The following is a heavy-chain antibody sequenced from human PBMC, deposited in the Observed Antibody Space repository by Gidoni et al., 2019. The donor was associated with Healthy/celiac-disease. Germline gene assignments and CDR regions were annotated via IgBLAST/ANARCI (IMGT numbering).Heavy chain of an antibody. CDR2: ISSSSSYI. CDR1: GLTFSSYS. Sequence: EVQLVESGGGLVKPGGSLRRACAASGLTFSSYSMNWVRQAPGKGLAWVSSISSSSSYIYYADSVKGRFTISRDNAKNSLYLQMNSLRAEDTAVYYCAREYCSGGSCYLDYWGQGTLVTVSS. CDR3: AREYCSGGSCYLDY. J-gene: IGHJ4*02. D-gene: IGHD2-15*01. V-gene: IGHV3-21*01.